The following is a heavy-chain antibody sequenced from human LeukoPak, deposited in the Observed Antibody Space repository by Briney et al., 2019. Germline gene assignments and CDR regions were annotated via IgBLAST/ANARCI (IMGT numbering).Heavy chain of an antibody. CDR2: INPSSGGT. CDR3: ARAGVRYYYDSSGYYLDFDF. D-gene: IGHD3-22*01. V-gene: IGHV1-2*02. CDR1: GYTFTGYY. Sequence: ASVKVSCKTSGYTFTGYYMHWVRQAPGQGLEWMGWINPSSGGTNYPQKFQGRVTMTRDTSITTAYMELSSLRSDDTAVYYCARAGVRYYYDSSGYYLDFDFWGQGTLVTVSS. J-gene: IGHJ4*02.